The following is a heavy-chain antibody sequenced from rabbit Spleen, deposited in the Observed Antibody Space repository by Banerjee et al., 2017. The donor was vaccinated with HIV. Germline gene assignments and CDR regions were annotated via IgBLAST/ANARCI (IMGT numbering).Heavy chain of an antibody. CDR2: INAATGKP. V-gene: IGHV1S45*01. D-gene: IGHD2-1*01. Sequence: QEQLVEYGGDLVQPEGSLTLTCKASGLDFSSSYWICWVRQAPGKGLEWIACINAATGKPVYATWAKGRFTISRTSSTTVTLRMTSLTAADTATYFCARGSATMTMVITGFYLTLWGPGTLVTVS. J-gene: IGHJ4*01. CDR1: GLDFSSSYW. CDR3: ARGSATMTMVITGFYLTL.